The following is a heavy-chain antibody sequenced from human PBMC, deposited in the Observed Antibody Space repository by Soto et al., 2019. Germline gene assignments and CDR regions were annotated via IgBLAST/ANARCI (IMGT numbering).Heavy chain of an antibody. Sequence: GGSLRLSCAASGFTLSSYGMHWVRQAPGKGLEWVAVISYDGSNKYYADSVKGRFTISRDNSKNTLYLQMNSLRAEDTAVYYCAKVLRGGTVALDNAFDIWGQGTMVTVSS. CDR2: ISYDGSNK. CDR1: GFTLSSYG. D-gene: IGHD4-17*01. J-gene: IGHJ3*02. V-gene: IGHV3-30*18. CDR3: AKVLRGGTVALDNAFDI.